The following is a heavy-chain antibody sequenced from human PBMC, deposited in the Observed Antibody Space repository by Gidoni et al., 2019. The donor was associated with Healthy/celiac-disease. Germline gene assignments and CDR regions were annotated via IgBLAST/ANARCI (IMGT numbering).Heavy chain of an antibody. V-gene: IGHV3-30*18. CDR2: ISYDGSNK. Sequence: LEWVAVISYDGSNKYYADSVKGRFTISRDNSKNTLYLQMNSLRAEDTAVYYCAKDSGSGWYGGYFDYWGQGTLVTVSS. CDR3: AKDSGSGWYGGYFDY. J-gene: IGHJ4*02. D-gene: IGHD6-19*01.